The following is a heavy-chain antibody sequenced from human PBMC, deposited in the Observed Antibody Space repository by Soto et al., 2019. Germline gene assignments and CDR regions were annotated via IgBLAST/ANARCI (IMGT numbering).Heavy chain of an antibody. Sequence: GGSLRLSCAASGFTFSSHGMHWVRQAPGKGLEWVAVISYDGSNKYYADSVKGRLTISRGNSKNTLYLQMNSLRVEDTAVYYCAKDRVESGLGEVDYWGQGTLVTVSS. CDR3: AKDRVESGLGEVDY. J-gene: IGHJ4*02. CDR2: ISYDGSNK. D-gene: IGHD3-16*01. V-gene: IGHV3-30*18. CDR1: GFTFSSHG.